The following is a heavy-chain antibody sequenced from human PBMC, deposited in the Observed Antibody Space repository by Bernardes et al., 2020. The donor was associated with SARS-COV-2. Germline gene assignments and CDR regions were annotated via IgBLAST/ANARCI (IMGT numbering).Heavy chain of an antibody. D-gene: IGHD5-18*01. CDR2: ISGSGAII. J-gene: IGHJ4*02. V-gene: IGHV3-48*01. CDR1: EFTFSHYS. CDR3: TRSSAYNYVDFDY. Sequence: GGSLRLSCAASEFTFSHYSMNWVRQAPGKGLEWLSYISGSGAIIYYADSVKGRFTVSRDNGENSLYLQMNSLRAEDTAVYYCTRSSAYNYVDFDYWGQGTLVTVSS.